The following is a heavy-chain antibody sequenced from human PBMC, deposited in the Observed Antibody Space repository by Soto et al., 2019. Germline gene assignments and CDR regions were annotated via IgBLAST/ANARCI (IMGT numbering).Heavy chain of an antibody. J-gene: IGHJ3*02. V-gene: IGHV3-11*01. CDR3: AREYYYDSSGSYAFDI. CDR2: ISSSGSTI. Sequence: PGGSLRLSCAASGFTFSDYYMSWIRQAPGKGLEWVSYISSSGSTIYYADSVKGRFTISRDNAKNSLYLQMNSLRAEDTAVYYCAREYYYDSSGSYAFDIWGQGTMVTVSS. D-gene: IGHD3-22*01. CDR1: GFTFSDYY.